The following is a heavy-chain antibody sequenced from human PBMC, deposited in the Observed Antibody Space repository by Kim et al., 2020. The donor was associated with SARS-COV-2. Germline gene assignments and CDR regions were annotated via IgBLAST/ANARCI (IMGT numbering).Heavy chain of an antibody. V-gene: IGHV3-23*01. CDR1: GFTFSSYA. CDR3: AKGESEEWSFIDY. J-gene: IGHJ4*02. Sequence: GGSLRLSCAASGFTFSSYAMSWVRQAPGKGPEWVSIVSGSGGSTYYADSVKGRFAISRDNSKKTLYLQMNSLRAEDTALYYCAKGESEEWSFIDYWGQGTLVTVSS. D-gene: IGHD2-8*01. CDR2: VSGSGGST.